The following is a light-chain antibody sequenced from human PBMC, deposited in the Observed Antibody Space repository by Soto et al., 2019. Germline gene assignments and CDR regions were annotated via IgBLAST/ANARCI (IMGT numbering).Light chain of an antibody. Sequence: IVMTQSPAALSVSPWERATLSCRASQSVSSNLAWYQQKPGQAPRLLIYGASTRATGIPARFSGSGSGTEFTLTIGSLQSEDFAVYYCQQYNYWPPITFGQGTRLEIK. V-gene: IGKV3-15*01. J-gene: IGKJ5*01. CDR2: GAS. CDR3: QQYNYWPPIT. CDR1: QSVSSN.